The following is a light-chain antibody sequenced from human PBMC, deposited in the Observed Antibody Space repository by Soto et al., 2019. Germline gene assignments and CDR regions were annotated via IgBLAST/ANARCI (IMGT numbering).Light chain of an antibody. CDR3: QQCSWHPFTVT. CDR1: QSVSSN. CDR2: DAS. Sequence: EIVMTQSPATLSVSPGERATLSCRASQSVSSNLAWYQQKPGQAPRLLIYDASTRATGIPARFSGSGSGTEYTLNLSSLKSKDSAVYSGQQCSWHPFTVTFGGGTKVEIK. V-gene: IGKV3-15*01. J-gene: IGKJ4*01.